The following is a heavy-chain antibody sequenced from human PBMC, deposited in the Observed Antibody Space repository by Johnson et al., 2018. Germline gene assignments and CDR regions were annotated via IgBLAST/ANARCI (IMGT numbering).Heavy chain of an antibody. CDR3: ARGHDSGSYRLGNAFDI. D-gene: IGHD3-22*01. CDR2: IVPIFHRP. CDR1: GGTFSTYA. V-gene: IGHV1-69*12. Sequence: QVQLVQSGAEVKRPGSSVRVSCRASGGTFSTYAISWVRQAPGQGLEWMGGIVPIFHRPDYAQNFQGRVSIPADASTNTVHLELSTLRSADTAVYYCARGHDSGSYRLGNAFDIWGQGTLVTVSS. J-gene: IGHJ3*02.